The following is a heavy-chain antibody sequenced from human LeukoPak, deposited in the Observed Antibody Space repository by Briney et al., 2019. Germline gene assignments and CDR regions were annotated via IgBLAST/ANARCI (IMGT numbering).Heavy chain of an antibody. J-gene: IGHJ4*02. CDR2: ISGSGGST. CDR3: AKDLWFGELAGSFDY. CDR1: GFTFSSYA. V-gene: IGHV3-23*01. D-gene: IGHD3-10*01. Sequence: GGSLRLSCAASGFTFSSYAMSWVRQAPGKGLEWVSAISGSGGSTYYADSVKGRFTISRDNSKNTLYLQMNSLRAEDTAVYYCAKDLWFGELAGSFDYWGQGTLVTVSS.